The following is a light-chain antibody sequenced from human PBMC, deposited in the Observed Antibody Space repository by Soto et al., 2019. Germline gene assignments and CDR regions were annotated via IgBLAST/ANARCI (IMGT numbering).Light chain of an antibody. CDR1: QSVGSY. CDR3: QKRSDWRFT. J-gene: IGKJ3*01. Sequence: EIVLTQSPATLSLSPGERATLSCRASQSVGSYLAWYQQKPGQAPRLLIYDASNRATGVPTRFSGSGSGTDFTLTISSLEPEDFGVHYCQKRSDWRFTFGPGTKVDIK. CDR2: DAS. V-gene: IGKV3-11*01.